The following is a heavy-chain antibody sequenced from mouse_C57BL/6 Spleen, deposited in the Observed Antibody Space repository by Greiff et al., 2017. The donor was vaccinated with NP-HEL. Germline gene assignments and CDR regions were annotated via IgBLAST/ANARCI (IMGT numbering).Heavy chain of an antibody. CDR1: GFTFSSYA. D-gene: IGHD4-1*01. CDR2: ISSGGDYI. J-gene: IGHJ2*01. V-gene: IGHV5-9-1*02. CDR3: TRDWEPRGYFDY. Sequence: EVMLVESGEGLVKPGGSLKLSCAASGFTFSSYAMSWVRQTPEKRLEWVAYISSGGDYIYYADTVKGRFTISRDNARNTLYLQMSSLKSEDTAMYYCTRDWEPRGYFDYWGQGTTLTVSS.